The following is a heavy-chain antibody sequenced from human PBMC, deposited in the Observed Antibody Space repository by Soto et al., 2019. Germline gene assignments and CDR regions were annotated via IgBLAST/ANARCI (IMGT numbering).Heavy chain of an antibody. J-gene: IGHJ6*03. CDR3: ARESGGATATLDYYYFYMDV. CDR2: INPNGGAT. Sequence: QVQLVQSGAEVRKPGASVKVSCKTSGYSFNAYYLHWVRQAPGQGLEWLGWINPNGGATKYAQKFRGRVAMTRDTSIRTAYMELTSLRSDDTAIYFCARESGGATATLDYYYFYMDVWGQGTTVTVSS. D-gene: IGHD5-12*01. V-gene: IGHV1-2*02. CDR1: GYSFNAYY.